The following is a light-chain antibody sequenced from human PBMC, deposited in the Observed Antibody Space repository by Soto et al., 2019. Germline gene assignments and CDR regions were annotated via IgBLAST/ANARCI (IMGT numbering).Light chain of an antibody. CDR3: QQYETYYT. CDR2: KAS. CDR1: QSIATW. Sequence: DIQMTQSPSILSASVGDRVTITCRASQSIATWLAWYQQKPGKAPNLLIYKASNLETGVPSRFSGSGSGTEFTITTSGLQRDDFAAYDCQQYETYYTFGQGTTLEIK. J-gene: IGKJ2*01. V-gene: IGKV1-5*03.